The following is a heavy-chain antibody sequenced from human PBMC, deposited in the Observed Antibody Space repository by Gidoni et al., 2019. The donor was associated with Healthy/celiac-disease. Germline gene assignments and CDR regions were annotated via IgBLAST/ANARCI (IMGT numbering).Heavy chain of an antibody. CDR3: ARAGLGYCSGGSCYSFDY. J-gene: IGHJ4*02. D-gene: IGHD2-15*01. CDR1: GFTFSSYS. Sequence: EVQLVESGGGLVKPGGSLRLSCAASGFTFSSYSMNWVRQAPGKGLEGFSSISSSSSYRYYADSVKGRFTISRDNAKNSLYLQMNSLRAEDKAVYYCARAGLGYCSGGSCYSFDYWGQGTLVTVSS. V-gene: IGHV3-21*01. CDR2: ISSSSSYR.